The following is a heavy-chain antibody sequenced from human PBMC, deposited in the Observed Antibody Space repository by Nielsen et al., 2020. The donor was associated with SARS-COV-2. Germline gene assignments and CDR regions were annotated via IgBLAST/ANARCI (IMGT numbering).Heavy chain of an antibody. Sequence: SETLSLTCTVSGGSISSGDYYWSWIRQPPGKGLEWIGYIYYSGSTYYNPSLKSRVTISVDTSKNQFSLKLSSVTAADTAVYYCARAQRAGRDYYDSSGEGGDIWGQGTMVTVSS. V-gene: IGHV4-30-4*01. J-gene: IGHJ3*02. CDR2: IYYSGST. CDR1: GGSISSGDYY. CDR3: ARAQRAGRDYYDSSGEGGDI. D-gene: IGHD3-22*01.